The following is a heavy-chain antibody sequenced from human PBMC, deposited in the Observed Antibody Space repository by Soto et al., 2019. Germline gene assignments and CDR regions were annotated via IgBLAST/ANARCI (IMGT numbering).Heavy chain of an antibody. CDR2: ISGSGGST. Sequence: GGSLRLSCAASGFTFSSYAMSWVRQAPGKGLEWVSAISGSGGSTYYADSVKGRFTISTDNSKNTLYLQMNSLRAEDTAVYYCAKAVWKDYDFWSGSERYYYYGMDVWGQGTTVTVSS. J-gene: IGHJ6*02. CDR1: GFTFSSYA. D-gene: IGHD3-3*01. CDR3: AKAVWKDYDFWSGSERYYYYGMDV. V-gene: IGHV3-23*01.